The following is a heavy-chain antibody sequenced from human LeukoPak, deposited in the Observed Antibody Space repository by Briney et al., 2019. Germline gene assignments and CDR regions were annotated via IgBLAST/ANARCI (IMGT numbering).Heavy chain of an antibody. Sequence: GGSLRLSCAASGFTFSSYSMNWVRQAPGKGLEWVSYISSSSSTIYYADSVKGRFTISRDNAKNSLYLQMNSLRAEDTAVYYCTTCSGGSCYSLDYWGQGTLVTFSS. CDR1: GFTFSSYS. V-gene: IGHV3-48*01. CDR2: ISSSSSTI. CDR3: TTCSGGSCYSLDY. J-gene: IGHJ4*02. D-gene: IGHD2-15*01.